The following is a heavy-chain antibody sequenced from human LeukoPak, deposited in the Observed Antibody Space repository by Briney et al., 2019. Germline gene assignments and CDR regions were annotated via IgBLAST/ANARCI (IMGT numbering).Heavy chain of an antibody. CDR3: ASLKRVGANLDY. Sequence: GGSLRLSCAASGFTFSSYSMNWVRQAPGKGLEWVANIKQDGSEKYYVDSVKGRFTISRDNAKNSLYLQMNSLRAEDTAVYYCASLKRVGANLDYWGQGTLVTVSS. D-gene: IGHD1-26*01. J-gene: IGHJ4*02. V-gene: IGHV3-7*01. CDR1: GFTFSSYS. CDR2: IKQDGSEK.